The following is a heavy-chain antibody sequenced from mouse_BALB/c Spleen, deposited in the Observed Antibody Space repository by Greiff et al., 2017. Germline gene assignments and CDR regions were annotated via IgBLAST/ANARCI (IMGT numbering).Heavy chain of an antibody. Sequence: EVKLVESGPGLVKPSQSLSLTCTVTGYSITSDYAWNWIRQFPGNKLEWMGYISYSGSTSYNPSLKSRISITRDTSKNQFFLQLNSVTTEDTATYYCARGGFLGDAMDYWGQGTSVTVSS. V-gene: IGHV3-2*02. D-gene: IGHD1-1*02. CDR1: GYSITSDYA. CDR3: ARGGFLGDAMDY. J-gene: IGHJ4*01. CDR2: ISYSGST.